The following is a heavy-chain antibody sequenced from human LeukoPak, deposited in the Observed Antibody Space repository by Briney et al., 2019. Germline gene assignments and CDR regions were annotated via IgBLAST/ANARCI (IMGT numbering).Heavy chain of an antibody. D-gene: IGHD6-13*01. CDR3: ARELSSSWYSYYYYGMDV. V-gene: IGHV4-4*07. CDR1: GGSIGSYY. J-gene: IGHJ6*02. CDR2: IYTSGST. Sequence: SETLSLTCTVSGGSIGSYYWSWIRQPAGKGLEWIGRIYTSGSTNYNPSLKSRVTMSVDTSKNQFSLKLSSVTAADTAVYYCARELSSSWYSYYYYGMDVWGQGTTVTVSS.